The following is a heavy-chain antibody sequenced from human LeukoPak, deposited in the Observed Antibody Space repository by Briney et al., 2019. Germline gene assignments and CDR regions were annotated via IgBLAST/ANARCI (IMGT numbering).Heavy chain of an antibody. CDR2: ISSSSSTI. CDR1: GFTFSSYS. V-gene: IGHV3-48*01. Sequence: GGSLRLSCAASGFTFSSYSMNWVRQAPGKGREWVSYISSSSSTIYYADSVKGRFTISRDNAKNSLYLQMNSLRAEDTAVYYCARDREWFGELFLEYWGQGTLVTVSS. CDR3: ARDREWFGELFLEY. J-gene: IGHJ4*02. D-gene: IGHD3-10*01.